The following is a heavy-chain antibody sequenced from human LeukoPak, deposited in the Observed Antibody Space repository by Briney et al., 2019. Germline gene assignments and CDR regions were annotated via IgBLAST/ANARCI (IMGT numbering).Heavy chain of an antibody. J-gene: IGHJ4*02. CDR3: ARGREGGPDYFDY. CDR2: ISSSSSTI. D-gene: IGHD3-16*01. CDR1: GFTFSSYG. Sequence: GGSLRLSCAASGFTFSSYGMSWVRQAPGKGLEWVSYISSSSSTIYYADSVKGRFTISRDNAKNSLYLQMNSLRAEDTAVYYCARGREGGPDYFDYWGQGTLVTVSS. V-gene: IGHV3-48*01.